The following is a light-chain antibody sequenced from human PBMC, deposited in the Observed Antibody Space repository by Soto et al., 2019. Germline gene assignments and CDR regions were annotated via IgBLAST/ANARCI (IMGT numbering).Light chain of an antibody. CDR1: SSNVGSNKY. CDR3: SSYAGKVS. Sequence: QSALTQPPSASGSLGQSITISCTGTSSNVGSNKYVSWYQQHPGKAPKLIIYDVTERPSGVPNRFSGSKSGNTASLTVSGLQAEYEAHYYCSSYAGKVSFGGGTKLTVL. J-gene: IGLJ2*01. CDR2: DVT. V-gene: IGLV2-8*01.